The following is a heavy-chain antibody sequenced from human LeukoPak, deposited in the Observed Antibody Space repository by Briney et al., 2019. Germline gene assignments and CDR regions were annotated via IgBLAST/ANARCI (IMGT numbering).Heavy chain of an antibody. Sequence: GGSLRLSCAASGFTSSTYTMNWVRQAPGKGLEWVSSISSGSGYIYYADSVKGRFTISRDNAKNSLYLQMNSLRAEDTAVYYCAREGGGIDYWGQGTLVTVSS. CDR1: GFTSSTYT. CDR2: ISSGSGYI. V-gene: IGHV3-21*01. CDR3: AREGGGIDY. J-gene: IGHJ4*02. D-gene: IGHD1-1*01.